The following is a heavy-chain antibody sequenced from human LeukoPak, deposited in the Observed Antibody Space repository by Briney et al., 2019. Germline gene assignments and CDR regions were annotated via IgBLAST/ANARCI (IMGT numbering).Heavy chain of an antibody. D-gene: IGHD3-22*01. V-gene: IGHV3-21*01. CDR2: ISSSSSYI. J-gene: IGHJ4*02. CDR1: GFTFSSYS. Sequence: GGSLRLSCAASGFTFSSYSMNWVRQAPGKGLEWVSPISSSSSYIYYADSVKGRFTISRDNAKNSLYLQMNSLRAEDTAVYYCARADYTYYYDSSGPNSFDYWGQGTLVTVSS. CDR3: ARADYTYYYDSSGPNSFDY.